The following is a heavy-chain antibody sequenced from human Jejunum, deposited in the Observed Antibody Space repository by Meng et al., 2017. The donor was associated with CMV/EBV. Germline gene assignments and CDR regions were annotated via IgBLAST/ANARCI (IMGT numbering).Heavy chain of an antibody. V-gene: IGHV1-8*01. Sequence: HVQLVQSGGEVKKPGAAVKVSCKASGYTFTSYDINWVRQGTGQGLEWMGWMNPNRGTTGYVQKFQGRVTMTRNISKSTAYMDLSSLRSEDTAVYYCATGVADFEYWGQGTLVTVSS. CDR1: GYTFTSYD. CDR3: ATGVADFEY. J-gene: IGHJ4*02. CDR2: MNPNRGTT. D-gene: IGHD6-19*01.